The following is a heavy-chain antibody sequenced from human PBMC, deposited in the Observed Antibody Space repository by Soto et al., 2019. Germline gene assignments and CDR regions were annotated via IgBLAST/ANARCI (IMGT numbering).Heavy chain of an antibody. D-gene: IGHD3-9*01. J-gene: IGHJ4*02. V-gene: IGHV4-34*01. Sequence: AETLSLSCAVYSGSFSGHFWSWIRQPPGKGLEWIGEINLAGGTNYYPSPKSRVTISIDKSNNQFFLKLTSVTAADKAVYYCARNQRIYDILTGYYKGPFDSWGQGTLVT. CDR1: SGSFSGHF. CDR2: INLAGGT. CDR3: ARNQRIYDILTGYYKGPFDS.